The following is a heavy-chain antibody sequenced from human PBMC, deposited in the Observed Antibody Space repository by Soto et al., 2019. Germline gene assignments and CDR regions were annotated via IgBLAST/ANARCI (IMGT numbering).Heavy chain of an antibody. CDR2: VTGGGGDT. V-gene: IGHV3-23*01. CDR3: AKGSDGSRPYSFDH. J-gene: IGHJ4*02. Sequence: GGSLRLSCAASGFTCSNYAMSWVRQAPGKGLEWFSAVTGGGGDTYYADSVKGRFTISRDNSDNTLYLQMNSLRAEDTAVYYCAKGSDGSRPYSFDHWGQGTLVTVSS. CDR1: GFTCSNYA. D-gene: IGHD3-22*01.